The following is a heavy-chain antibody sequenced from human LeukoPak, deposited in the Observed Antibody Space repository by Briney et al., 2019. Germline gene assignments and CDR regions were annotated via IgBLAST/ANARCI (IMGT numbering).Heavy chain of an antibody. V-gene: IGHV4-30-2*01. J-gene: IGHJ4*02. Sequence: ASQTLSLTCAVSGRSISSGGYSCSWIRQPPGKGLQRIGYIYHSRTTYYNPSLKSRVTISVDRSKNQFSLKLSSVTAADTAVYYCARYCSSTSCSFFDYWGQGTLVTVSS. D-gene: IGHD2-2*01. CDR2: IYHSRTT. CDR3: ARYCSSTSCSFFDY. CDR1: GRSISSGGYS.